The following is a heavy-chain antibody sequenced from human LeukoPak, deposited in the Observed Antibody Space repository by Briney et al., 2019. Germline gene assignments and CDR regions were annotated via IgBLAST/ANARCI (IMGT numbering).Heavy chain of an antibody. CDR3: ARNGYYSADY. CDR1: GGSISSYY. D-gene: IGHD4-17*01. J-gene: IGHJ4*02. CDR2: IYYSGST. Sequence: SETLSLTCTVSGGSISSYYWSWIRQPPGKGLEWIGYIYYSGSTKYNPSLKSRVTISVDTSKNQFSLKLSSVTAADTAVYYCARNGYYSADYWGQGTLVTVSS. V-gene: IGHV4-59*01.